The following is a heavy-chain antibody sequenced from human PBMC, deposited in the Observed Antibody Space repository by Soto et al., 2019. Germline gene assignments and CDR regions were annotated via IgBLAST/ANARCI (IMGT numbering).Heavy chain of an antibody. Sequence: ASVKVSCKASGGTFSSYTISWVRQAPGQGLEWMGRIIPILGIANYAQKFQGRVTITADKSTSTAYMELSSLRSEDTAVYYCARDKQGSGGKNLYFDYWGQGTLVTVSS. CDR1: GGTFSSYT. CDR3: ARDKQGSGGKNLYFDY. CDR2: IIPILGIA. J-gene: IGHJ4*02. V-gene: IGHV1-69*04. D-gene: IGHD2-15*01.